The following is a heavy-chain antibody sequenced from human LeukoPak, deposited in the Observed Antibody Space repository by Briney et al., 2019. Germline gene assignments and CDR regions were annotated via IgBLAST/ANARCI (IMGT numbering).Heavy chain of an antibody. CDR2: INHSGST. CDR1: GGSFSGYY. CDR3: ARGFYYLDY. J-gene: IGHJ4*02. V-gene: IGHV4-34*01. Sequence: SETLSLTCAVYGGSFSGYYWSWIRQPPGKGQEWIGEINHSGSTNYNPSLKSRVTISVDTSKNQFSLKLSSVTAADTAVYYCARGFYYLDYWGQGTLVTVSS.